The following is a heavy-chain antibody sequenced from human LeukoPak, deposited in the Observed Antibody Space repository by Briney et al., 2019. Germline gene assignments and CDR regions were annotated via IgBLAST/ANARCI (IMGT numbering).Heavy chain of an antibody. J-gene: IGHJ4*02. D-gene: IGHD5-24*01. Sequence: PGESLRLSCAASGFTFSNYEMDWVRQAPGKRLEWISYISGSGNTMYYADSVKGRFTISRDNAKDSLSLQLNSLRVEDTAVYYCARDAGIDGTDFDYWGQGALVTVSS. CDR3: ARDAGIDGTDFDY. CDR1: GFTFSNYE. CDR2: ISGSGNTM. V-gene: IGHV3-48*03.